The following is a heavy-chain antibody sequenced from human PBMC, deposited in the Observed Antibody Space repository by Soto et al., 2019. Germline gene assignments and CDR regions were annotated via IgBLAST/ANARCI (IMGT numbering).Heavy chain of an antibody. Sequence: EVQLLESGGGLVQPGGSLSLSCAASGFTFSSYAMNCVRQAPGKRLEWVSTISVGGWTTYYADSGKGRFTISSENSKNTLYLPMNSLSAEDTAVYSWAKVRGIGLVPGDMPLEYWGQGTLVTVSS. V-gene: IGHV3-23*01. J-gene: IGHJ4*02. CDR2: ISVGGWTT. D-gene: IGHD2-2*01. CDR1: GFTFSSYA. CDR3: AKVRGIGLVPGDMPLEY.